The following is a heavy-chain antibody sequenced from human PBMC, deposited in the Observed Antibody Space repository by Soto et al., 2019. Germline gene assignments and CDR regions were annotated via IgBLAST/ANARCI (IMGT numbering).Heavy chain of an antibody. Sequence: QVQLVQSGAEVKKPGASVKVSYKASGYTFTGYYIHWVRQAPGQGLEWVGWISPNSGATSYAQKFQGRVTMTRDRSISTAYMELSRLTSDDTAVYYCTRDGMDVWGQGTTVTVSS. CDR1: GYTFTGYY. J-gene: IGHJ6*02. CDR2: ISPNSGAT. CDR3: TRDGMDV. V-gene: IGHV1-2*02.